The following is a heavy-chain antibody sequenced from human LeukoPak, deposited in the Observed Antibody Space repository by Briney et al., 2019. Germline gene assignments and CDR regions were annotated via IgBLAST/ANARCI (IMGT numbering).Heavy chain of an antibody. V-gene: IGHV3-30-3*01. D-gene: IGHD3-22*01. CDR1: GFTFSNYA. J-gene: IGHJ3*02. Sequence: WGSLRLSCAASGFTFSNYAMHWVRQAPGKGLEWVAVISYDGTNKYYADSVKGRFTISRDSSKNTMYLQMNSLRAEDTAMYYCARAPMSYDSSGFGGAFDIWGQGTMVTVCS. CDR2: ISYDGTNK. CDR3: ARAPMSYDSSGFGGAFDI.